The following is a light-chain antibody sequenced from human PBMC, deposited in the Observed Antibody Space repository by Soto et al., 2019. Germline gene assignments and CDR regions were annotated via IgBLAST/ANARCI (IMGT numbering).Light chain of an antibody. J-gene: IGLJ1*01. V-gene: IGLV2-8*01. CDR3: SSYAGSNNYV. Sequence: PALTQPPSASGSHGQSVTIPCTGTSCDVGGYNYDSWFQQHPGKAPNLSIYEVNKRPSGVPERFSDTKSSNTASLTVSGLQAEDEADYYCSSYAGSNNYVFGTGTKVTVL. CDR1: SCDVGGYNY. CDR2: EVN.